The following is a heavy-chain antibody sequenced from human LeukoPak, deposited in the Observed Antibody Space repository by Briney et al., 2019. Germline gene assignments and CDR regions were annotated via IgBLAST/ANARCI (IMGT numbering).Heavy chain of an antibody. J-gene: IGHJ3*02. V-gene: IGHV1-24*01. Sequence: ASVKVSCKVSGYTLTELSMHWVRQAPGKGLEWMGGFDPEDGETIYAQKFQGRVTMTEDTSTDTAYMELSSLRSEDTAVYYCARGPQVVTAGHDAFDIWGHGTMVTVSS. CDR3: ARGPQVVTAGHDAFDI. D-gene: IGHD2-21*02. CDR2: FDPEDGET. CDR1: GYTLTELS.